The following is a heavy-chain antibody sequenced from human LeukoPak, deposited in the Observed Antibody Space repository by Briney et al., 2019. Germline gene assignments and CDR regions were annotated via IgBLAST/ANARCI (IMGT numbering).Heavy chain of an antibody. CDR1: GGSISSYY. V-gene: IGHV4-59*01. CDR3: ARHPAHSSGWYDY. J-gene: IGHJ4*02. CDR2: IYYSGST. D-gene: IGHD6-19*01. Sequence: SETLSLTCTVSGGSISSYYWSWIRQPPGKGLEWIGYIYYSGSTNHNPSLKSRVTISVDTSKNQFSLKLSSVTAADTAVYYCARHPAHSSGWYDYWGQGTLVTVSS.